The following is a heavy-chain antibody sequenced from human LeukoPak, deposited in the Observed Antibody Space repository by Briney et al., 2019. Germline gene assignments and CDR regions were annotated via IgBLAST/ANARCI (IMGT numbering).Heavy chain of an antibody. Sequence: MXXXRQAPXKGVEWVSAISGSGGSTYYADSVKGRFTISRDNSKNTLYLQMNSLRAEGTAVYYCAKEVWGLRYFDYWGQGTLVTVSS. CDR3: AKEVWGLRYFDY. V-gene: IGHV3-23*01. D-gene: IGHD3-16*01. CDR2: ISGSGGST. J-gene: IGHJ4*02.